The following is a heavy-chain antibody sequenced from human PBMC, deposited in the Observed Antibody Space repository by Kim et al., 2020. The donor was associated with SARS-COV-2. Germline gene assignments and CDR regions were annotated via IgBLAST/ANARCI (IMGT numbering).Heavy chain of an antibody. CDR3: ARTYCGSCYPDWFDP. Sequence: GASLQISCKGSGYSFTSYWIGWVRQMPGKGLEWMGIIYPGDSDTRYSPSFQGQVTISADKSINTAYLQWSSLKASDTAMYYCARTYCGSCYPDWFDPWGQGTLVTVSS. CDR2: IYPGDSDT. D-gene: IGHD2-21*01. J-gene: IGHJ5*02. CDR1: GYSFTSYW. V-gene: IGHV5-51*01.